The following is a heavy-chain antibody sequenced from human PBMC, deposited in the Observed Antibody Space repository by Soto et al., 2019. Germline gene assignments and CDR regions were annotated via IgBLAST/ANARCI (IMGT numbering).Heavy chain of an antibody. Sequence: QVQLQESGPGLVKPSETLSLTCNVSAGSIIDYYCSWFRQPPGKGLEWIGYINHNGYSAYNLALKRRITMSVDTSKTQFSLVLDSVTDTDTAVYYCARQWYGPRHGLVDVWGQGPTVIVSS. V-gene: IGHV4-59*08. CDR1: AGSIIDYY. D-gene: IGHD2-15*01. CDR3: ARQWYGPRHGLVDV. J-gene: IGHJ6*02. CDR2: INHNGYS.